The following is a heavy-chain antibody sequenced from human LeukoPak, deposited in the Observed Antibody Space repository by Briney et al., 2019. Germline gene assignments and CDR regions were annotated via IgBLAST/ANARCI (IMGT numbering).Heavy chain of an antibody. CDR1: GGSFSGYY. Sequence: SETLSLTCAVYGGSFSGYYWSWIRQPPGKGLEWIGEINHSGITNYNPSLKSRVTISVDTSKNQFSLKLSSVTAADTAVYYCARPRSFRPFDAFDIWGQGTMVTVSS. D-gene: IGHD1-26*01. V-gene: IGHV4-34*01. CDR2: INHSGIT. CDR3: ARPRSFRPFDAFDI. J-gene: IGHJ3*02.